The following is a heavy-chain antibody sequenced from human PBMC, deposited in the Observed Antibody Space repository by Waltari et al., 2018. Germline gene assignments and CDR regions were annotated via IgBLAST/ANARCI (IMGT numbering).Heavy chain of an antibody. V-gene: IGHV5-51*01. D-gene: IGHD1-1*01. CDR2: ILPRNSDT. CDR3: ARHDWNDRDY. Sequence: TTYWIAWVRQMPGKGLEWMGIILPRNSDTRYSPSFEGQLTISADNSINIAYLQWSSIKASDTAIYYCARHDWNDRDYWGQGTLVTVSS. CDR1: TTYW. J-gene: IGHJ4*02.